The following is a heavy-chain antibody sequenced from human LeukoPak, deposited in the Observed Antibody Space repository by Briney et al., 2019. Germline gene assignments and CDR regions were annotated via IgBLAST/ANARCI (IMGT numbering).Heavy chain of an antibody. CDR2: IYYSGST. Sequence: SETLSLTCTVSGGSISSYYWSWIRQPPGKGLEWIGYIYYSGSTNYNPSLKSRVTISVDTSKNQFSLKLSSVTAADTAVYYCARAKGYRAPDASDIWGQGTMVTVSS. J-gene: IGHJ3*02. D-gene: IGHD5-24*01. CDR3: ARAKGYRAPDASDI. CDR1: GGSISSYY. V-gene: IGHV4-59*08.